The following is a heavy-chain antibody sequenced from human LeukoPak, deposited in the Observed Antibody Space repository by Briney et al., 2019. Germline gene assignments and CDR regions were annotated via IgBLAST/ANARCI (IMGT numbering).Heavy chain of an antibody. J-gene: IGHJ4*02. CDR1: GYTLTELS. D-gene: IGHD3-9*01. CDR2: FDPEDGET. CDR3: ATTSRYFDWLLPFEY. V-gene: IGHV1-24*01. Sequence: ASVKVSCKVSGYTLTELSMHWVRQAPGKGLEWMGGFDPEDGETIYAQKFQGRVTMTEDTSTDTAYMELSSLRSEDTALYYCATTSRYFDWLLPFEYWGQGTLVTVSS.